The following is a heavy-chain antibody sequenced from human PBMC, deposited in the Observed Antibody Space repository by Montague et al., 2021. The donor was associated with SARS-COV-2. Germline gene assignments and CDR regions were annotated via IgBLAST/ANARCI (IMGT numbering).Heavy chain of an antibody. CDR1: GGSFRNYY. Sequence: SETLSLTCAVYGGSFRNYYWSWIRQSPGKGLEWIGEVDQSGNTNYNPSLKSRVTISADISKNQFSVKLASATAADTAIYYCARGKRDFPIVVLGASTRTCFDSWGQGTPVTVSS. J-gene: IGHJ5*01. V-gene: IGHV4-34*01. CDR2: VDQSGNT. D-gene: IGHD2-15*01. CDR3: ARGKRDFPIVVLGASTRTCFDS.